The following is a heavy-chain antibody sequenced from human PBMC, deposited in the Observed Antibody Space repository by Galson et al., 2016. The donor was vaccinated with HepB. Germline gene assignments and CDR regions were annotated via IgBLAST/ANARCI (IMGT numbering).Heavy chain of an antibody. J-gene: IGHJ6*02. CDR1: GDSVTNDETT. CDR2: TYYRSQWFN. D-gene: IGHD5-18*01. V-gene: IGHV6-1*01. Sequence: CAISGDSVTNDETTWNWIRQSPSRGLEWLGRTYYRSQWFNEYAVSVKSRITINSDTSRNQFSLQLDSVPPDDTAAYFCTRGYMQTGMNVWGQGTTGTVSS. CDR3: TRGYMQTGMNV.